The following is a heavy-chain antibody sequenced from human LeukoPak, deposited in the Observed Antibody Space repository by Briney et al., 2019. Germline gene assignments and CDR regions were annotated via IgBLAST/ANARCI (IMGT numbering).Heavy chain of an antibody. D-gene: IGHD2-21*02. Sequence: PGGSLRLSCAASGFTFSSYGMHWVRQAPGKGLEWVAFIRYDGSNKYYADSVKGRFTISRDNSKNTLYLQMDSLRAEDPAVYYCAKGPSVTDAFDIWGQGTMVTVSS. CDR3: AKGPSVTDAFDI. J-gene: IGHJ3*02. V-gene: IGHV3-30*02. CDR1: GFTFSSYG. CDR2: IRYDGSNK.